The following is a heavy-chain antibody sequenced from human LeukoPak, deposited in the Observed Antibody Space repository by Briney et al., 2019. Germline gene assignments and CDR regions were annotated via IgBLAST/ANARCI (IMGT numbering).Heavy chain of an antibody. CDR2: ISGSGGST. V-gene: IGHV3-23*01. D-gene: IGHD3-3*01. CDR1: GFTFSSYA. Sequence: GGSLRLSCAASGFTFSSYAMSWVRQAPGKGLEWVSAISGSGGSTYYADSVKGRFTISRDNSKNTLYLQMNSLRAEDTAVYYCAKDLLYYDFWSDDPSGAFDIWGQGTMVTVSS. J-gene: IGHJ3*02. CDR3: AKDLLYYDFWSDDPSGAFDI.